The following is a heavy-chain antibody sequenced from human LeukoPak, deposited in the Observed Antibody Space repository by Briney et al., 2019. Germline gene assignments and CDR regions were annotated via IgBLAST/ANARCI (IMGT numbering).Heavy chain of an antibody. J-gene: IGHJ2*01. CDR1: GFTFINYA. CDR2: ASGSGAST. D-gene: IGHD3-10*01. Sequence: GGSLRLSCVGSGFTFINYAMTWVRQSPGRGLQYVSSASGSGASTHYADSVKGRFTISRDNSRNTLFLEMSSLRAEDSALYYCAKDRAPYGSGGGEDYFDVWGRGTLVTVSS. CDR3: AKDRAPYGSGGGEDYFDV. V-gene: IGHV3-23*01.